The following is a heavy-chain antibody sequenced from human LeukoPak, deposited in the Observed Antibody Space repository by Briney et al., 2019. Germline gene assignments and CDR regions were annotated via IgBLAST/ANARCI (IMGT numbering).Heavy chain of an antibody. D-gene: IGHD3-22*01. CDR2: IYYSGST. CDR3: ARDLPNYYDSSGYGAFDI. CDR1: GGSISSYY. V-gene: IGHV4-59*01. Sequence: SETLPLTCTVSGGSISSYYWSWIRQPPRKGLEWIGYIYYSGSTNYNPSLKTRVTISVDTSKNQFSLKLSSVTAADTAVYYCARDLPNYYDSSGYGAFDIWGQGTMVTVSS. J-gene: IGHJ3*02.